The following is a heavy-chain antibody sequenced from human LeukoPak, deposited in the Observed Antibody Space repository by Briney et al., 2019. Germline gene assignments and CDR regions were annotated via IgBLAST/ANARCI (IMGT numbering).Heavy chain of an antibody. Sequence: GGSLRLSCAASGFAFSSYGMHWVRQAPGKGLEWVAFIRYDGSNKYYADSVKGRFTISRDNSKNTLYLQMNSLRAEDTAVYYCAKDLTAMVYGIDYWGQGTLVTVSS. V-gene: IGHV3-30*02. D-gene: IGHD5-18*01. CDR1: GFAFSSYG. J-gene: IGHJ4*02. CDR3: AKDLTAMVYGIDY. CDR2: IRYDGSNK.